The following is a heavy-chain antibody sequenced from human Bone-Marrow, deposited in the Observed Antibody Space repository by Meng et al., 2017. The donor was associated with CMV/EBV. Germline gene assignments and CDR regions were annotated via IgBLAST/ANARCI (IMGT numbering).Heavy chain of an antibody. CDR3: ARAVEGLWSGSEFDP. J-gene: IGHJ5*02. CDR2: IIPIFGTA. D-gene: IGHD3-3*01. CDR1: GGTFSSYA. V-gene: IGHV1-69*05. Sequence: SVKVSCKASGGTFSSYAISWVRQAPGQGLEWMGGIIPIFGTANYAEKVQGRGTITTDESTSTAYMELSSLRSEDTAVYYCARAVEGLWSGSEFDPWGQGTLVTVSS.